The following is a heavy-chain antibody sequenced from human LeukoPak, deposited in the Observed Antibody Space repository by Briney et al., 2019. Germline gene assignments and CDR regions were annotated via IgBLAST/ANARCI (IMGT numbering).Heavy chain of an antibody. D-gene: IGHD6-19*01. Sequence: GGSLRLSCAASGFTFSSYSMNWVRQAPGKGLEWVSSISSSSSYIYYADPVKGRFTISRDNAKNSLYLQMNSLRAEDTAVYYCARDSSSGRYGYYGMDVWGQGTTVTVSS. CDR3: ARDSSSGRYGYYGMDV. J-gene: IGHJ6*02. V-gene: IGHV3-21*01. CDR2: ISSSSSYI. CDR1: GFTFSSYS.